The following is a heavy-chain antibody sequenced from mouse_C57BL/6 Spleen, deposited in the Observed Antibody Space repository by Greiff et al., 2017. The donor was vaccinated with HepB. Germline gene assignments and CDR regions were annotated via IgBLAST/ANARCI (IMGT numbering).Heavy chain of an antibody. Sequence: VKLQESGAELVRPGTSVKVSCKASGYAFTNYLIEWVKQRPGQGLEWIGVINPGSGGTNYNEKFKGKATLTADKSSSTAYMQLSSLTSEDSAVYFCARERKATHYFDYWGQGTTLTVSS. J-gene: IGHJ2*01. CDR2: INPGSGGT. V-gene: IGHV1-54*01. CDR1: GYAFTNYL. D-gene: IGHD3-2*02. CDR3: ARERKATHYFDY.